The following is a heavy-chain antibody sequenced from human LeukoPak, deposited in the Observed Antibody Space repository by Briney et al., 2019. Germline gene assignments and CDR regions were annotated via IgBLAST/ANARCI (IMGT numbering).Heavy chain of an antibody. CDR3: ARRLMSMIPGRPSISYFDY. V-gene: IGHV1-69*05. D-gene: IGHD3-16*01. Sequence: SVRVSCKASGGTFSSYAVSWGPEAPGQGLECMTGIIPVFDTPNYAQKFQGRVTITTDESTSTAYMELSSLRSEDTAVYYCARRLMSMIPGRPSISYFDYWGQGTLVTVSS. CDR1: GGTFSSYA. CDR2: IIPVFDTP. J-gene: IGHJ4*02.